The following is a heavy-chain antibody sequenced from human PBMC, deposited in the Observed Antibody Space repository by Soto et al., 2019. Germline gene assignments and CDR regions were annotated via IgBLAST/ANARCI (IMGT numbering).Heavy chain of an antibody. CDR1: GGSVSRYY. J-gene: IGHJ4*02. Sequence: SETLSLTCTVSGGSVSRYYWSWIRQPPGKGLERLGYVFNGATTKYNPSLESRLTISVDTSKNQFSLNLRSVTAADTAVYFCAGGKSMIWEIFFWGRGALVTRLL. CDR2: VFNGATT. CDR3: AGGKSMIWEIFF. V-gene: IGHV4-59*02. D-gene: IGHD3-16*01.